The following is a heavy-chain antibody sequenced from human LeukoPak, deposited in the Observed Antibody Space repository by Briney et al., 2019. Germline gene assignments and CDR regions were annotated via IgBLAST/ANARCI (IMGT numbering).Heavy chain of an antibody. CDR2: INPSGGST. Sequence: ASVKVSCKASGYTFTSYYIHWLRQAPGQGREWMGIINPSGGSTTYAQKFQGRVTMTRDTSTTTVYMEVSSLRSEDTAFYYCARDSLEEDYYSSGENRHFDSWGQGTLVTVSS. CDR1: GYTFTSYY. D-gene: IGHD3-10*01. V-gene: IGHV1-46*01. CDR3: ARDSLEEDYYSSGENRHFDS. J-gene: IGHJ4*02.